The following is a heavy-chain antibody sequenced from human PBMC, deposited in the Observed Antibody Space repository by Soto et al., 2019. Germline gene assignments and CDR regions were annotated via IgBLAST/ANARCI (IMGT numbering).Heavy chain of an antibody. Sequence: SETLSLTCAVYGGSFSGYYWSWIRQPPGKGLEWIGEINHSGSTNYNPSLKSRVTISVDTSKNQFSLKLSSVTAADTAVYYCARSVLGTIDAFDIWGQGTMVTVSS. J-gene: IGHJ3*02. CDR1: GGSFSGYY. CDR3: ARSVLGTIDAFDI. V-gene: IGHV4-34*01. D-gene: IGHD5-12*01. CDR2: INHSGST.